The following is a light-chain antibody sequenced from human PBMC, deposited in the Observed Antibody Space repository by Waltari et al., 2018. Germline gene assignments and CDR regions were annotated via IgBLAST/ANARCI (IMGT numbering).Light chain of an antibody. Sequence: ETVMTQPPATLSVPPGERATPSCGASQSVYSDLAWYQQKPGQAPRLLIFGASTRATGIPARFSGSGSGTEFTLTISSLQSEDSAVYYCQQYISWPRTFGQGTKLEI. J-gene: IGKJ2*01. CDR3: QQYISWPRT. V-gene: IGKV3-15*01. CDR1: QSVYSD. CDR2: GAS.